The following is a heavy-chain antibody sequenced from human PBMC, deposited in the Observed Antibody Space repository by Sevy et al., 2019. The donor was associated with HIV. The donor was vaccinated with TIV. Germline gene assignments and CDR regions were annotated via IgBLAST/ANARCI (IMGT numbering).Heavy chain of an antibody. CDR2: ISSSGSTI. CDR1: GFTFSDYY. CDR3: ARDIAVVVVAATFGNWFDP. Sequence: GGSLRPSCAASGFTFSDYYMSWIRQAPGKGLEWVSYISSSGSTIYYADSVKGRFTISRDNAKNSLYLQMNSLRAEDTAVYYCARDIAVVVVAATFGNWFDPWGQGTLVTVSS. D-gene: IGHD2-15*01. V-gene: IGHV3-11*01. J-gene: IGHJ5*02.